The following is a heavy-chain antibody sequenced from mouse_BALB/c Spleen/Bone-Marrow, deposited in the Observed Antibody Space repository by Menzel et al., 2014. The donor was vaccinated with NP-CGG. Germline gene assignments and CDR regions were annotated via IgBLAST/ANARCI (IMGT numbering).Heavy chain of an antibody. J-gene: IGHJ3*01. Sequence: EVKLMESGGGLVKSGGSLKLSCAASVFTFSSYAMSWVRQTPEKRLEWVASIYSGGSIYYPDSVKGRFTISRDNARNILYLQMSSLRSEDTAMYYCADGDSFAYWGQGTLVTVSA. D-gene: IGHD2-13*01. CDR1: VFTFSSYA. V-gene: IGHV5-6-5*01. CDR2: IYSGGSI. CDR3: ADGDSFAY.